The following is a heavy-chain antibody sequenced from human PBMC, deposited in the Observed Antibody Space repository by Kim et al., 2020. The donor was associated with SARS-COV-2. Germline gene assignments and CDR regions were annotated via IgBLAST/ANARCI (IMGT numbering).Heavy chain of an antibody. CDR2: ISYDGSNK. Sequence: GGSLRLSCAASGFTFSSYAMHWVRQAPGKGLEWVAVISYDGSNKYYADSVKGRFTISRDNSKNTLYLQMNSLRAEDTAVYYCARAVQSYSSGWVGGAFDIWGQGTMVTVSS. V-gene: IGHV3-30-3*01. J-gene: IGHJ3*02. D-gene: IGHD6-19*01. CDR1: GFTFSSYA. CDR3: ARAVQSYSSGWVGGAFDI.